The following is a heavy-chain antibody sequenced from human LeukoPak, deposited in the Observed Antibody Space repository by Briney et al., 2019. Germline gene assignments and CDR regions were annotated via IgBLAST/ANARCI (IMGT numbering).Heavy chain of an antibody. CDR2: MYYSGST. Sequence: SETLSLTCTVSGGSISSYYWSWIRQPPGRGLEWIGYMYYSGSTNYNPSLKSRVTISVDTSKNQFSLKLSSVTAADTAVYYCARTERSTMVRGVSNNWFDPWGQGTLVTVSS. V-gene: IGHV4-59*01. J-gene: IGHJ5*02. D-gene: IGHD3-10*01. CDR3: ARTERSTMVRGVSNNWFDP. CDR1: GGSISSYY.